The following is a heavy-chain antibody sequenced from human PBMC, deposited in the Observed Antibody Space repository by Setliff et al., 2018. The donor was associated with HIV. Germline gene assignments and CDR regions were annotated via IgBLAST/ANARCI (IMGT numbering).Heavy chain of an antibody. D-gene: IGHD5-12*01. Sequence: PGGSLRLSCAASGFTFNTAWMTWVRQAPGKGLEWVGHIKSKTDGGTTDDAAPVKGRFTISRDDSKTTLYRQMNSLKTEDTAVYYCTTEDPWLRFGHWGQGTLVTVSS. CDR2: IKSKTDGGTT. CDR1: GFTFNTAW. CDR3: TTEDPWLRFGH. V-gene: IGHV3-15*01. J-gene: IGHJ5*02.